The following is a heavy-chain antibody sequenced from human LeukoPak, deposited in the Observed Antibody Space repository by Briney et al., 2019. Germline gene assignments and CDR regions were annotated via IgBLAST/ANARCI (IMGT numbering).Heavy chain of an antibody. CDR2: INHSGST. CDR1: GGSFSGYY. D-gene: IGHD1-26*01. Sequence: SETLSLTCAVYGGSFSGYYWSWIRRPPGKGLEWIGEINHSGSTNYNPSLKSRVTISVDTSKNQFSLKLSSVTAADTAVYYCARTAVGATTWFDPWGQGTLVTVSS. J-gene: IGHJ5*02. V-gene: IGHV4-34*01. CDR3: ARTAVGATTWFDP.